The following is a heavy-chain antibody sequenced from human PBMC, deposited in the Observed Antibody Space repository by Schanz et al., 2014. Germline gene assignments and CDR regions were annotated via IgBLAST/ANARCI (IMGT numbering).Heavy chain of an antibody. V-gene: IGHV4-59*11. Sequence: QVQLRESGPGLMKPSETLSLTCSVSGGSISTHYWSWIRQPPGKGLEWIGYIYYGGSPDYNPSLRSRVSMSIGTPKTHFSLRLSSLTAADTAVYYCATWRGDDSGGHGQFDYWGQGALVTVSS. J-gene: IGHJ4*02. D-gene: IGHD3-22*01. CDR2: IYYGGSP. CDR1: GGSISTHY. CDR3: ATWRGDDSGGHGQFDY.